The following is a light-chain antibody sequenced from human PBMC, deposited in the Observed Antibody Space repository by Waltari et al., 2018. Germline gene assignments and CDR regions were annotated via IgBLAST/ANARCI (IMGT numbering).Light chain of an antibody. CDR3: QQYTTRPLT. CDR2: GAS. Sequence: EIVMTQSPGTLSVSPGEGATLSCRASQSVSSKGAWYQQRPGQAPRRLIFGASTRATGIPARFSGSESGTEFTLTISSLQSEDSGVYFCQQYTTRPLTFGGGTKVEI. CDR1: QSVSSK. V-gene: IGKV3-15*01. J-gene: IGKJ4*01.